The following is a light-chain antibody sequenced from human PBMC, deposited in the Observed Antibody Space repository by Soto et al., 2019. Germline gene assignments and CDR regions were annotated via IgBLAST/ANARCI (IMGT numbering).Light chain of an antibody. V-gene: IGKV1-39*01. CDR3: QQTYTLPRT. J-gene: IGKJ1*01. CDR2: TTS. Sequence: DIQMTQSPSSLSSSVGDRVGIACRASQTVSKFVNWYQQKPGKVPTLLIFTTSTLHSGVPSRFSGSGSGTEFTLTINGLQPEDFATYYCQQTYTLPRTFAQGTKVDIK. CDR1: QTVSKF.